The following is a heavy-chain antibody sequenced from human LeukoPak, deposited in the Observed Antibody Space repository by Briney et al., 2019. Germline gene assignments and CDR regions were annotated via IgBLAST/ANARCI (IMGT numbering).Heavy chain of an antibody. V-gene: IGHV4-59*08. J-gene: IGHJ4*02. CDR1: GGSISSYY. D-gene: IGHD3-22*01. CDR2: IYYSGST. Sequence: SETLSLTCTVSGGSISSYYWSWIRQPPGKGLEWIGYIYYSGSTNYNPSLKSRVTISVDTSKNQFSLNLRSVTAADTAVYYCARGSYYDRPSRSRVEYWGQGTLVTVSS. CDR3: ARGSYYDRPSRSRVEY.